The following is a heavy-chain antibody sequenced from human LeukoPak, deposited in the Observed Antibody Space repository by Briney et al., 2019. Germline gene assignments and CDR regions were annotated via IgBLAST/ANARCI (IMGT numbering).Heavy chain of an antibody. V-gene: IGHV4-59*08. CDR1: GGSISSYY. J-gene: IGHJ5*02. CDR2: IYYSGST. D-gene: IGHD1-20*01. CDR3: ARSAGITGTRAWFDP. Sequence: KPSETLALTCTVSGGSISSYYWSWIRQPPGKGLEWIGYIYYSGSTNYNPSLKRRVTISVDTSKNQFSLKLSSVTAADTAVYYCARSAGITGTRAWFDPWGQGTLVTVSS.